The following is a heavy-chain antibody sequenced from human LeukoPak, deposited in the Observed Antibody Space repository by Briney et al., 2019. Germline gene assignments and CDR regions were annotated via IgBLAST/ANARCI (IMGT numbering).Heavy chain of an antibody. Sequence: GSLRLSCAASGFTFSSYSMYWVRQAPGKGLEWVSSISSSSSYIYYADSVKGRFTISRDNAKNSLYLQMNSLRAEDTAVYYCARDPISRSTSQEFDPWGQGTLVTVSS. CDR1: GFTFSSYS. CDR2: ISSSSSYI. CDR3: ARDPISRSTSQEFDP. J-gene: IGHJ5*02. D-gene: IGHD2-2*01. V-gene: IGHV3-21*01.